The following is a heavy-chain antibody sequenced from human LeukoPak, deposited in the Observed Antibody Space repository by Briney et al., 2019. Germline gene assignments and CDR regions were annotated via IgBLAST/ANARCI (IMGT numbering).Heavy chain of an antibody. CDR3: ARDLDYYDSSGYYFDY. Sequence: ASVKVSCKASGYTFTSYYMHWVRQAPGQGLEWTGIINPSGGSTSYAQKFQGRVTMTRDTSTSTVYMELSSLRSEDTAVYYCARDLDYYDSSGYYFDYWGQGTLVTVSS. D-gene: IGHD3-22*01. J-gene: IGHJ4*02. CDR1: GYTFTSYY. V-gene: IGHV1-46*01. CDR2: INPSGGST.